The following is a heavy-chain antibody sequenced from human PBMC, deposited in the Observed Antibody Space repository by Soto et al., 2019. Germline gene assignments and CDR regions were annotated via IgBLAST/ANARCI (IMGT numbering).Heavy chain of an antibody. V-gene: IGHV1-18*01. CDR2: LNTYNGNT. J-gene: IGHJ4*02. D-gene: IGHD5-12*01. Sequence: ASVKVSCKASGYTFNSYGISWVRQAPGQGLEWMGWLNTYNGNTNYAQKFQGRVSMTTDTSKNQFSLKLSSVTAADTAVYYCARVKEWLRFLDYFDYWGQGTLVTVSS. CDR1: GYTFNSYG. CDR3: ARVKEWLRFLDYFDY.